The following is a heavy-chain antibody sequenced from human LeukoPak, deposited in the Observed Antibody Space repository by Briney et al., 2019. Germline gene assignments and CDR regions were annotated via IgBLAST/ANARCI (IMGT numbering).Heavy chain of an antibody. Sequence: PGGSLRLSCAASSGFIFSDYYMSWIRQAPGKGLEWVAVISYDGSYKYYADSVQGRFTISRDNSKNTLYLQMNSLRPDDTTVYYCAKWDFDYWGQGTLVTVSS. CDR2: ISYDGSYK. V-gene: IGHV3-30*18. CDR1: SGFIFSDYY. J-gene: IGHJ4*02. CDR3: AKWDFDY.